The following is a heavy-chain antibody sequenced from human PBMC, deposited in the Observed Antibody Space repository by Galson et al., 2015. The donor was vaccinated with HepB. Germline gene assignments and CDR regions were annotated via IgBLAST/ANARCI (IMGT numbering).Heavy chain of an antibody. J-gene: IGHJ3*02. D-gene: IGHD2-21*02. CDR3: ARDFSGDVVVTATVAFDI. CDR1: GFTFSSYS. Sequence: SLRLSCAASGFTFSSYSMNWVRQAPGKGLEWVSYISSSSSTIYYADSVKGRFTISRDNAKNSLYLQMNSLRDEDTAVYYCARDFSGDVVVTATVAFDIWGQGTMVTVSS. CDR2: ISSSSSTI. V-gene: IGHV3-48*02.